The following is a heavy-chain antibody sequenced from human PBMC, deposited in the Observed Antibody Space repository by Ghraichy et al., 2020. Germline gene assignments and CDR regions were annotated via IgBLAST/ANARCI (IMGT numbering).Heavy chain of an antibody. CDR2: IYSGGST. D-gene: IGHD2-2*01. J-gene: IGHJ4*02. Sequence: GGSLRLSCAASGFTVSSNYMSWVRQAPGKGLEWVSVIYSGGSTYYADSVKGRFTISRDNSKNTLYLQMNSLRAEDTAVYYCARSPYQLLYFDYWDQGTLVTVSS. CDR3: ARSPYQLLYFDY. CDR1: GFTVSSNY. V-gene: IGHV3-53*01.